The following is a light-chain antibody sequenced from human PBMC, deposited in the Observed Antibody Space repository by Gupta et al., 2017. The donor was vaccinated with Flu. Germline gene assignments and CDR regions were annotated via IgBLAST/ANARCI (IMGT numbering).Light chain of an antibody. Sequence: ELVLPQSLATLSLSPGERATLSCRASQSVSSYLAWYQQKPGQAHRLLIYDASNRATGIPARFSGSGSGTDFTLTISSLEPEDFAVYYCQQRSNWPRTFGQGTKLEIK. V-gene: IGKV3-11*01. CDR2: DAS. CDR3: QQRSNWPRT. CDR1: QSVSSY. J-gene: IGKJ2*01.